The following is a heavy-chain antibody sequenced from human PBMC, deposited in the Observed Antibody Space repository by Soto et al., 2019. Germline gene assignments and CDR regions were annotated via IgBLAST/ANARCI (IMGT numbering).Heavy chain of an antibody. CDR2: TYYRSQWYN. CDR3: ARSGERYFDP. Sequence: SQTLSLTCGISGDRVSSNSAAWNWLRQSPSRGLEWLGRTYYRSQWYNDYAVSVKSRITLNADTSRNQFYLVLNSVTPEDTAVYYCARSGERYFDPWGQGTLVTVSS. D-gene: IGHD3-10*01. CDR1: GDRVSSNSAA. J-gene: IGHJ5*02. V-gene: IGHV6-1*01.